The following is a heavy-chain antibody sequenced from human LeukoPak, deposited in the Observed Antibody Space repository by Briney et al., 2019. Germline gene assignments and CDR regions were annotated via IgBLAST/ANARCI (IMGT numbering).Heavy chain of an antibody. CDR3: ATQVTATNPNDY. V-gene: IGHV3-66*02. CDR2: IYSGGST. Sequence: GGSLRLSCAASGITVSSNYMSWVRQAPGKGLEWVSVIYSGGSTYYADSVKGRFTISRDNSKNTLYLQMNSLRAEDTAVYYCATQVTATNPNDYWGQGILVTVSS. CDR1: GITVSSNY. J-gene: IGHJ4*02. D-gene: IGHD1-7*01.